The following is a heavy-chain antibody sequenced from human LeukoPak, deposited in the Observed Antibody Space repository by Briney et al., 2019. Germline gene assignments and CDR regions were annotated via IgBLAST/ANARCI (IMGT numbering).Heavy chain of an antibody. CDR1: GFTFSSYW. V-gene: IGHV3-7*01. CDR2: IKQGGGQK. D-gene: IGHD3-22*01. CDR3: ARLSYDSSGYWETYFDY. J-gene: IGHJ4*02. Sequence: PGGSLRLSCAASGFTFSSYWMSWVRQAPGKGLEWVANIKQGGGQKYYVDSVKGRFTISRDNAKNSLYLQMNSLRAEDTAVYYRARLSYDSSGYWETYFDYWGQGTLVTVSS.